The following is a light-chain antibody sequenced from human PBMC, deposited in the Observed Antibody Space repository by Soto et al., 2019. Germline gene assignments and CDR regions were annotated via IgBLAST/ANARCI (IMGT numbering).Light chain of an antibody. CDR2: GAS. Sequence: EIVLTQSPGTLSLSPGERATLSCRASQSVSSSYLAWYQQKPGQAPRLLIYGASSRATGIPDRFSGSGSGTACTLTISRLEPEDFAVYYCQQYGSFSITFGQGTRLEIK. V-gene: IGKV3-20*01. CDR3: QQYGSFSIT. CDR1: QSVSSSY. J-gene: IGKJ5*01.